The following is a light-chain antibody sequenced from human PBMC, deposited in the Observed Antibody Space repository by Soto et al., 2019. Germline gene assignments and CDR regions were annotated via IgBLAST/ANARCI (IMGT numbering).Light chain of an antibody. Sequence: QSVLTQPLSVSGAPGQRVTISCTGSSSNIGAGYDVHWYQQLPGTAPKLLIYGNSNRPSGVPDRFSGSKSGTSASLAITGLQAEDEADYYCQSYDSSLSGSLVFGGGTKLTVL. CDR2: GNS. J-gene: IGLJ3*02. CDR3: QSYDSSLSGSLV. V-gene: IGLV1-40*01. CDR1: SSNIGAGYD.